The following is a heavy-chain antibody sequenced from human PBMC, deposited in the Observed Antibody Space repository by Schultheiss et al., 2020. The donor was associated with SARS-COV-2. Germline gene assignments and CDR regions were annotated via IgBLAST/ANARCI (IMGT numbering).Heavy chain of an antibody. Sequence: SETLSLTCTVSGGSISSYYWSWIRQPPGKGLEWIGYIYYSGSTNYNPSLKSRVTISVDTSKNQFSLKLSSVTAADTAVYYCARLLSRSPLYSSGFNWFDPWGQGTLVTVSS. CDR1: GGSISSYY. CDR3: ARLLSRSPLYSSGFNWFDP. V-gene: IGHV4-59*01. J-gene: IGHJ5*02. D-gene: IGHD6-19*01. CDR2: IYYSGST.